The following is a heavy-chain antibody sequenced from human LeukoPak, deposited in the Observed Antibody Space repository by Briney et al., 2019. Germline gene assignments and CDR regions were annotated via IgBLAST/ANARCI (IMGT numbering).Heavy chain of an antibody. D-gene: IGHD5-18*01. Sequence: ASVKVSCKASGYTFTSYYMHWVRQAPGQGLEWMGIINPSGGSTSYAQKFQGRVTMTRDMSTSTVYMELSSLRSEDTAVYYCARENSDTAMVMSDPAWNDAFDIWDQGTMVTVSS. J-gene: IGHJ3*02. CDR2: INPSGGST. CDR1: GYTFTSYY. V-gene: IGHV1-46*01. CDR3: ARENSDTAMVMSDPAWNDAFDI.